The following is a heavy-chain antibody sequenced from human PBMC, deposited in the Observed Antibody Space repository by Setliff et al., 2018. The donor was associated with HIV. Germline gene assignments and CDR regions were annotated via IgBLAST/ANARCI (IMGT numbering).Heavy chain of an antibody. J-gene: IGHJ6*03. Sequence: GGSLRLSCAASGFIVSSNYMTWVRQAPGKGLECVSVIYSGAATYYADSVKGRITISRDNSKDTLYLQLNSLRPEDTAVYYCARLSISATSHYYYYMDVWGKGTTVTVS. V-gene: IGHV3-66*02. CDR2: IYSGAAT. CDR3: ARLSISATSHYYYYMDV. CDR1: GFIVSSNY. D-gene: IGHD6-13*01.